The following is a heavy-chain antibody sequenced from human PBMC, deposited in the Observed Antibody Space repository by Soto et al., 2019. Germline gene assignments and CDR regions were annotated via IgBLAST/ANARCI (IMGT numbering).Heavy chain of an antibody. Sequence: QVQLQQWGAGLLKPSETLSLTCAVYGGSFSGYYWSWIRQPPGKGLEWIGEINHSGSTNYNPSLKSRVTISVDTSKNQFSLKLSSVTAAATAVYYCARGLRGLSGPFDYWGQGTLVTVSS. CDR3: ARGLRGLSGPFDY. CDR1: GGSFSGYY. CDR2: INHSGST. J-gene: IGHJ4*02. V-gene: IGHV4-34*01. D-gene: IGHD3-10*01.